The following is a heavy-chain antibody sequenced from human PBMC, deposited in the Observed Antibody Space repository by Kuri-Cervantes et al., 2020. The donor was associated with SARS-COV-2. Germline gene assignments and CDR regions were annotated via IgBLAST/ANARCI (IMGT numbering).Heavy chain of an antibody. J-gene: IGHJ6*02. D-gene: IGHD2-15*01. CDR2: INNGGSTI. V-gene: IGHV3-48*03. Sequence: LSLTCAASGFTFSSYDMNWVRQAPGKGLKWVSHINNGGSTIHNADSVKGRFIISRDNAKNSLYLQMNYLRDEDTAVYYCAKRIFSAGLFYYYGMDVWGQGTTVTVSS. CDR3: AKRIFSAGLFYYYGMDV. CDR1: GFTFSSYD.